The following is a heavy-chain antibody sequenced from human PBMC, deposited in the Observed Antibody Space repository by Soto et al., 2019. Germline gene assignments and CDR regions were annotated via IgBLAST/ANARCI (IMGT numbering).Heavy chain of an antibody. CDR1: GGTFSSYA. D-gene: IGHD6-19*01. CDR3: ASLSRGAVAGNYFDY. Sequence: QVQLVQSGAEVKKPGASVKVSCKASGGTFSSYAISWGRQAPGQGLEWMGGIIPIFGTANYAQKFQGRVTITADKSTRTAYMELSSLRSEDTAVYYCASLSRGAVAGNYFDYWGQGTLVTVSS. V-gene: IGHV1-69*06. J-gene: IGHJ4*02. CDR2: IIPIFGTA.